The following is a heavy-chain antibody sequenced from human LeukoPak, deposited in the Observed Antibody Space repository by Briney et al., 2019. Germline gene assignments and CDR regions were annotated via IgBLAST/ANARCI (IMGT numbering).Heavy chain of an antibody. D-gene: IGHD2-2*01. CDR1: GFTFSTYG. CDR2: IWYDGSIK. J-gene: IGHJ1*01. V-gene: IGHV3-33*01. Sequence: PGGSLRLSCAAPGFTFSTYGMHWVRQAPGKGLEWVALIWYDGSIKYYADSVKGRFTISRDNSKNTVYLQMNSLRAEDTAVYYCARDLNIVVGPAQHWGQGTLVTVSS. CDR3: ARDLNIVVGPAQH.